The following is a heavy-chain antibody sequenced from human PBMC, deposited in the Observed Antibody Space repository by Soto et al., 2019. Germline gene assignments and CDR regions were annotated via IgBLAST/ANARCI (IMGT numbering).Heavy chain of an antibody. Sequence: ASVKVSCKASGYTFYRYGITWVRQAPGQGLEWMGWINPSNDNTNYAQKLRGRVTMTTDASTTTAHMELRSLKSDDTAVYYCARDTQQDSNGHYLEWFDPWGQGTLVTVSS. CDR3: ARDTQQDSNGHYLEWFDP. J-gene: IGHJ5*02. V-gene: IGHV1-18*01. CDR1: GYTFYRYG. D-gene: IGHD3-22*01. CDR2: INPSNDNT.